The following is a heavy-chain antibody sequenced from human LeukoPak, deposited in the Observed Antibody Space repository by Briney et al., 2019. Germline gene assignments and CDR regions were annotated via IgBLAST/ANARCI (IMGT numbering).Heavy chain of an antibody. J-gene: IGHJ3*02. V-gene: IGHV3-21*01. CDR2: ISSSSSYI. D-gene: IGHD3-3*01. CDR3: ARGLFTIFGVVSRDDAFDI. Sequence: GGSLRLSCAASGFTFSSYSMNWVRQAPGKGLEWVSFISSSSSYIYYADSVKGRFTISRDNAKNSLYLQMNSLRAEDTAVYYCARGLFTIFGVVSRDDAFDIWGQGTMVTVSS. CDR1: GFTFSSYS.